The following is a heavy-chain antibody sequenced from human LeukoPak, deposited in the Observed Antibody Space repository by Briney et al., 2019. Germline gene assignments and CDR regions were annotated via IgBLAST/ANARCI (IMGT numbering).Heavy chain of an antibody. V-gene: IGHV4-38-2*02. CDR3: ARVVDYALKD. Sequence: PSETLSLTCTVSGYSISSGYYWGWIRQPPGQGLEWIGSIYHSGSTYYNPSLKSPVTISVDTSKSQFSLKLSSVTAADTAVYYCARVVDYALKDWGQGTLFAVSS. J-gene: IGHJ4*02. D-gene: IGHD4-17*01. CDR1: GYSISSGYY. CDR2: IYHSGST.